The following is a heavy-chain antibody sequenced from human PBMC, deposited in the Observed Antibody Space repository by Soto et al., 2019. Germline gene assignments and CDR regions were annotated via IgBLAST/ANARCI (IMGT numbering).Heavy chain of an antibody. CDR2: ITSSSSKI. CDR1: GFTFSTYS. J-gene: IGHJ4*02. Sequence: GGSLRLSCAASGFTFSTYSMNWVRQAPGKGLEWVSSITSSSSKIYYADSVKGRFTISRDNAKNSLYLQMNSLRAEDTAVYYCARGIYCTGGSCYFDYWGQGTLVTVSS. CDR3: ARGIYCTGGSCYFDY. V-gene: IGHV3-21*01. D-gene: IGHD2-15*01.